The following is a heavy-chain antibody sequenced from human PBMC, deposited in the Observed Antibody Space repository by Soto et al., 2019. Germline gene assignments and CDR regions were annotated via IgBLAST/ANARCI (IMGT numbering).Heavy chain of an antibody. CDR2: IYYSGST. J-gene: IGHJ4*02. D-gene: IGHD4-17*01. V-gene: IGHV4-39*01. CDR3: AKYGDYEQFDY. CDR1: GGSISSSSYY. Sequence: SETLSLTCTVSGGSISSSSYYWGWIRQPPGKGLEWIGSIYYSGSTYYNPSLKSRVTISVDTSKNQFSLKLSSVTAADTAVYYCAKYGDYEQFDYWGQGTLVTVSS.